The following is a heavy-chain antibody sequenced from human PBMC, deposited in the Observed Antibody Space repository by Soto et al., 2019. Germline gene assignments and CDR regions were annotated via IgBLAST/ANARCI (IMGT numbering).Heavy chain of an antibody. CDR1: GYSFTTYW. J-gene: IGHJ6*02. CDR2: IYPGGGSEN. CDR3: ARHEQYFYSYYGMDV. V-gene: IGHV5-51*01. Sequence: GESLKISCKTSGYSFTTYWIAWVRQMPGKGLEWVGIIYPGGGSENRYNPSFQGRVTISADRSTATAYLEWHSLRASDTATYYCARHEQYFYSYYGMDVWGQGTTVTV.